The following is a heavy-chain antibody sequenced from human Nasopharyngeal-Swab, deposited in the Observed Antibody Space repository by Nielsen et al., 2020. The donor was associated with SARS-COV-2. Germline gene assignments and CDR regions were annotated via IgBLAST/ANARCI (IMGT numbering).Heavy chain of an antibody. V-gene: IGHV3-74*01. CDR1: GFAFSTHW. CDR2: INLDGTTT. CDR3: ARDPLDI. J-gene: IGHJ3*02. Sequence: GESLKISCAASGFAFSTHWMHWVRQVPGKGLVWVSRINLDGTTTDYAESVKGRFTISRDNAKNTLFLQMSSLRTEDTAVYYCARDPLDIWGQGTMVSVSS.